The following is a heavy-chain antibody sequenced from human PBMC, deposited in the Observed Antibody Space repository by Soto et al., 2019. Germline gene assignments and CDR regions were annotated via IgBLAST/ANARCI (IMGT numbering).Heavy chain of an antibody. Sequence: GASVKVSCKASGGTFSSYAISWVRQAPGQGLEWMGGIIPIFGTANYAQKFQGRVTITADKSTSTAYMELSSLRSEDTAVYYCARAGGQQHRTACWFDPWGQGTLVTVSS. CDR1: GGTFSSYA. CDR2: IIPIFGTA. J-gene: IGHJ5*02. CDR3: ARAGGQQHRTACWFDP. V-gene: IGHV1-69*06. D-gene: IGHD6-13*01.